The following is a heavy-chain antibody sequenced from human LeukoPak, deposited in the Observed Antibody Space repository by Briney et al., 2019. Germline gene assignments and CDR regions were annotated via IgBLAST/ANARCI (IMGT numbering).Heavy chain of an antibody. CDR3: ARLTTVVTPWYFDL. Sequence: NSSETLSLTCTVSGGSISSYYWSWIRQPPGKGLEWIGYIYYSGSTNYNPSLKSRVTISVDTSKNQFSLKLGSVTAADTAVYYCARLTTVVTPWYFDLWGRGTLVTVSS. J-gene: IGHJ2*01. V-gene: IGHV4-59*01. D-gene: IGHD4-23*01. CDR2: IYYSGST. CDR1: GGSISSYY.